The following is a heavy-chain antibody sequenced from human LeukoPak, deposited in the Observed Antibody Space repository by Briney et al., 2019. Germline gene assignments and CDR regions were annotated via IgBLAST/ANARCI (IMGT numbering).Heavy chain of an antibody. Sequence: PGGSLRLSCAASGFTFSSNSMNWVRQAPGKGLEWVSSISSSSSYIYYADSVKGRFTISRDNAKNSLYLQMNSLRAEDTAVYYCARDLGVGAGDYPVDYWGQGTLVTVSS. CDR3: ARDLGVGAGDYPVDY. CDR2: ISSSSSYI. D-gene: IGHD1-26*01. J-gene: IGHJ4*02. CDR1: GFTFSSNS. V-gene: IGHV3-21*01.